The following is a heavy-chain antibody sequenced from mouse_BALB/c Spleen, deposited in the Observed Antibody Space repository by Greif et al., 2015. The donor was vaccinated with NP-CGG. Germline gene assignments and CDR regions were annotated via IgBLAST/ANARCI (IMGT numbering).Heavy chain of an antibody. J-gene: IGHJ1*01. Sequence: DVMLVESGGGLVKPGGSLKLSCAASGFTFSSYAMSWVRQTPEKRLEWVASISSGGSTYYPDSVKGRFTISKDNARNILYLQMSSLRSEDTAMYYCARQGGRYFDVWGAGTTVTVSS. CDR3: ARQGGRYFDV. CDR2: ISSGGST. V-gene: IGHV5-6-5*01. CDR1: GFTFSSYA. D-gene: IGHD1-1*02.